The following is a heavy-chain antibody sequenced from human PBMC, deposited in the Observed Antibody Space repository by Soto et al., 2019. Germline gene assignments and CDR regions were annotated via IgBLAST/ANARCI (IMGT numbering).Heavy chain of an antibody. V-gene: IGHV3-74*01. CDR3: ARDVQYQMAL. CDR2: INGDGGST. D-gene: IGHD2-8*01. Sequence: EVQLVESGGGLVQPGGSLRLSCAASGFTFNIYWLHWVRQAPGKGLVWVSKINGDGGSTTYADGVKGRFTISRDNAKNTLYLQLNDLRVEDTAVYFCARDVQYQMALWGQGTLVTVSS. J-gene: IGHJ4*02. CDR1: GFTFNIYW.